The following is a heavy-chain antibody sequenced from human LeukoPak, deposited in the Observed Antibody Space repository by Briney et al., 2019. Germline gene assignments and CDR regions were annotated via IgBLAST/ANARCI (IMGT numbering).Heavy chain of an antibody. CDR1: GGSINSGGYY. J-gene: IGHJ3*02. CDR3: ARAGLLENVLRFLEWLPFHDAFDI. CDR2: IYYSGST. D-gene: IGHD3-3*01. Sequence: SSETLSLTCNVSGGSINSGGYYWNWIRQPPGKGLEWIGYIYYSGSTNYNPSLKSRVTISVDTSKNQFSLKLSSVSAADTAVYYCARAGLLENVLRFLEWLPFHDAFDIWGQGTMVTVSS. V-gene: IGHV4-61*08.